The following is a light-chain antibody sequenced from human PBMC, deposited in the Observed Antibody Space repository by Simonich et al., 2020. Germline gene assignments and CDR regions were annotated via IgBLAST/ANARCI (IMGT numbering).Light chain of an antibody. J-gene: IGKJ1*01. Sequence: DIVMTQSPDSLAVSLGERATINCKSSQSVLYSSNNKNYLAWYPQKPGQPPKLLIYLATTRDAGVPDRFSGSGSGTDFTLTISSLQAEDVAVYYCQQYYSTPRTFGQGTKVEIK. V-gene: IGKV4-1*01. CDR1: QSVLYSSNNKNY. CDR2: LAT. CDR3: QQYYSTPRT.